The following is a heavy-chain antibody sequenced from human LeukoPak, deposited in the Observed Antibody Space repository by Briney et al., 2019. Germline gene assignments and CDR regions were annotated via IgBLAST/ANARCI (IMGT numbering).Heavy chain of an antibody. CDR1: GGSFSGYY. D-gene: IGHD2-15*01. J-gene: IGHJ4*02. Sequence: SETLSLTCAVYGGSFSGYYWTWIRQTPGKGLEWIREINHRGSTNYNPSLESRVTISVDTSKNHFSLDLTSVTAADTAVYYCASGGWYRGYWGQGTLVTVSS. V-gene: IGHV4-34*01. CDR3: ASGGWYRGY. CDR2: INHRGST.